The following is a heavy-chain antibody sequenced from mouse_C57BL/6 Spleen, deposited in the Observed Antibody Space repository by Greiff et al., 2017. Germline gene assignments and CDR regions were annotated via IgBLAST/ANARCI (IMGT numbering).Heavy chain of an antibody. V-gene: IGHV2-2*01. J-gene: IGHJ4*01. Sequence: VQRVESGPGLVQPSQSLSITCTVSGFSLTSYGVHWVRQSPGKGLEWLGVIWSGGSTDYNAAFISRLSISKDNSKSQVFFKMNSLQADDTAIYYCARNDYSNYYAMDYWGQGTSVTVSS. CDR2: IWSGGST. D-gene: IGHD2-5*01. CDR3: ARNDYSNYYAMDY. CDR1: GFSLTSYG.